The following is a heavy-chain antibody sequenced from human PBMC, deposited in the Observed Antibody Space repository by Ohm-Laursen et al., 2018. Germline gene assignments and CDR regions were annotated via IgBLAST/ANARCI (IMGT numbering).Heavy chain of an antibody. J-gene: IGHJ5*02. Sequence: RSLRLSCTASGFTFSSYGMHWVRQAPGKGLEWVAVISYDGSNKYYADSVKGRFTISRDNSKNTLYLQMNSLRAEDTAVYYCARVVYDFWSGYYFDPWGQGTLVTVSS. V-gene: IGHV3-30*03. CDR1: GFTFSSYG. CDR3: ARVVYDFWSGYYFDP. D-gene: IGHD3-3*01. CDR2: ISYDGSNK.